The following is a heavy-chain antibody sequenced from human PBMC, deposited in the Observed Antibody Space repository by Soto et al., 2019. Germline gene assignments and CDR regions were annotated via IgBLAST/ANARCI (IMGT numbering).Heavy chain of an antibody. CDR2: IGTLSDT. D-gene: IGHD3-10*01. Sequence: GGSLRLSCAGSGFTFSTFDIHWVRQAPGKGLEWVSDIGTLSDTFYAASVQGRFTISRQNAKNSVYLQMNSLRAGDTAFYYCARGRSFSYDSTPPPMFDPWGQGTLVTVSS. J-gene: IGHJ5*02. CDR3: ARGRSFSYDSTPPPMFDP. V-gene: IGHV3-13*01. CDR1: GFTFSTFD.